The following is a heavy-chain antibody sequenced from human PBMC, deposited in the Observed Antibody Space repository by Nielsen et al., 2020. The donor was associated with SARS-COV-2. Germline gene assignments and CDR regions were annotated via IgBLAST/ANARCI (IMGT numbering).Heavy chain of an antibody. CDR3: AREGFDWHYDY. CDR1: GASMSSGDYH. D-gene: IGHD3-9*01. Sequence: SETLSLTCTVSGASMSSGDYHWSWVRQTPGKGLEWLAFISYSGVTYYNPSLKSRVTMSVDTSMNQFSLHLNSVTAADTAVYYCAREGFDWHYDYWGQGALVTVSS. V-gene: IGHV4-30-4*02. CDR2: ISYSGVT. J-gene: IGHJ4*02.